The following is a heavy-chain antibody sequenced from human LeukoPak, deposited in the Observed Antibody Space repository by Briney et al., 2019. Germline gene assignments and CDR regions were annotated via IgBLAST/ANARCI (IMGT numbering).Heavy chain of an antibody. CDR3: ASQRKCSSTSCYKRFDY. CDR1: GGSFSGYY. CDR2: INHSGST. V-gene: IGHV4-34*01. Sequence: PSETLSLTCAVYGGSFSGYYWSWIRQPPGKGLEWIGEINHSGSTNYNPSLKSRVTISVDTSKNQFSLKLSSVTAADTAAYYCASQRKCSSTSCYKRFDYWGQGTLVTVSS. J-gene: IGHJ4*02. D-gene: IGHD2-2*02.